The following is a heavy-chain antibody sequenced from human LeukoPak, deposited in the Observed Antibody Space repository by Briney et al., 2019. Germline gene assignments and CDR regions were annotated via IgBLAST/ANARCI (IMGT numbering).Heavy chain of an antibody. CDR3: ARDQTSYCGGDCYPLY. CDR2: IWYDGSNK. V-gene: IGHV3-33*01. D-gene: IGHD2-21*02. J-gene: IGHJ4*02. Sequence: PGGSLRLSCAASGFTFSSYGMHWVRQAPGKGLERVAVIWYDGSNKYYADSVKGRFTISRDNSKNTLDLQMNSLRAEDTAVYYCARDQTSYCGGDCYPLYWGQGTLVTVSS. CDR1: GFTFSSYG.